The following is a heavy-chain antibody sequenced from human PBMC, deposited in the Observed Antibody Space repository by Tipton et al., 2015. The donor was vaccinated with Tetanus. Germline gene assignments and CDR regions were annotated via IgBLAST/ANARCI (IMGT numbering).Heavy chain of an antibody. CDR1: GGSFSGYY. D-gene: IGHD3-10*01. V-gene: IGHV4-59*12. Sequence: TLSLTCAVYGGSFSGYYWSWIRQPPGKGLEWIGYIYYSGSTNYNPSLKSRVTISVDTSKNQFSLKLSSVTAADTAVYYCARAGDYGSGSDAFDIWGQGTMVTVSS. CDR3: ARAGDYGSGSDAFDI. J-gene: IGHJ3*02. CDR2: IYYSGST.